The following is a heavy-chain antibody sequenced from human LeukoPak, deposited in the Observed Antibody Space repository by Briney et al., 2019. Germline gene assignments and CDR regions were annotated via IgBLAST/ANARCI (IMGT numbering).Heavy chain of an antibody. Sequence: RSLRLSCAASGSTFSSFCMHWDRQAPGRGLEWAAAIWDDGTNKTHGDSGKGRLSLSTDNPTHTPYRQMNRLRAENTAVYYCASRDNGGKSYYYGMDAWGQGTTVTVSS. CDR3: ASRDNGGKSYYYGMDA. V-gene: IGHV3-33*01. D-gene: IGHD4-23*01. J-gene: IGHJ6*02. CDR2: IWDDGTNK. CDR1: GSTFSSFC.